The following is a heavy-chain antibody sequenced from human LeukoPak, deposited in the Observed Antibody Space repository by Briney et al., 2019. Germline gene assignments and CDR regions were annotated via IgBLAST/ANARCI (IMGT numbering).Heavy chain of an antibody. D-gene: IGHD5-12*01. CDR1: GFTFSSYA. J-gene: IGHJ5*02. V-gene: IGHV3-23*01. Sequence: GGSLRLSCAASGFTFSSYAMSWVRQAPGKGLEWVSAISGSGGSTYYADSVKGRFTISRDNSKNTLYLQMNSLRAEDTAVYYCAKDRTGSGYGWPQFDPWGQGTLVTVSS. CDR3: AKDRTGSGYGWPQFDP. CDR2: ISGSGGST.